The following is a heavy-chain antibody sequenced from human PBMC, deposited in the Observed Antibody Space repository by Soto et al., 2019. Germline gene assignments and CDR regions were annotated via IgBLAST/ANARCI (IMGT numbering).Heavy chain of an antibody. J-gene: IGHJ6*02. CDR3: TRLVAATQASDGFNGMDV. Sequence: EVQLVESGGGLVQPGGSLKLSCAASGFTFSGSDMHWVRQASGKGLEWVGRIRTKVNSYAPAYGASVKGRFTISRDDAKNTAYLQMNSLKTEDTAVYYCTRLVAATQASDGFNGMDVWGQGTTVTVSS. CDR2: IRTKVNSYAP. CDR1: GFTFSGSD. V-gene: IGHV3-73*02. D-gene: IGHD2-15*01.